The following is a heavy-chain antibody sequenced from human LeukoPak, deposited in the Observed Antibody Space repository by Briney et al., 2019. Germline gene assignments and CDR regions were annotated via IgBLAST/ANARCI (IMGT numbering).Heavy chain of an antibody. J-gene: IGHJ4*02. CDR2: INWNGGST. CDR1: GFTFDDYG. D-gene: IGHD1-26*01. V-gene: IGHV3-20*04. Sequence: GGSLRLSCAASGFTFDDYGMSWVRQAPGKGLEWVSGINWNGGSTGYADSVKGRFTISRDNSKNTLYLQMNSLRAEDTAVYYCAKGRGYYPGYWGQGTLVTVSS. CDR3: AKGRGYYPGY.